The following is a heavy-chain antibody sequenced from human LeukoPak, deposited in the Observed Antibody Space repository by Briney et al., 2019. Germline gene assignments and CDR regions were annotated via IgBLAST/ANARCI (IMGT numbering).Heavy chain of an antibody. Sequence: KPGGSLRLSCAASGFTFSDFYMSWIRQAPGKGLEWVSYITSAGRAIYYADSVQGRFTISRDNARNSLYLQMNGLRAEDTAVYYCASDIVATSGDFWGQGTPVTVSS. CDR1: GFTFSDFY. CDR2: ITSAGRAI. D-gene: IGHD5-12*01. V-gene: IGHV3-11*01. J-gene: IGHJ4*02. CDR3: ASDIVATSGDF.